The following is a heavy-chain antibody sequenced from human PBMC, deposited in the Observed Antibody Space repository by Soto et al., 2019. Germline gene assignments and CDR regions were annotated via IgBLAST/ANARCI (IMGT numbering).Heavy chain of an antibody. Sequence: EVQLVESGGTVVQPGGSMRLSCAASGFSFSDPWMHWVRHAPGKGLVWISRIKGDGSQTNYAYSVKGRFTVSRDNARNTLYLQMSSLTAEDTAFYYCGKELHDAAADYWGQGTLVQVTS. D-gene: IGHD2-2*01. CDR3: GKELHDAAADY. CDR2: IKGDGSQT. CDR1: GFSFSDPW. J-gene: IGHJ4*02. V-gene: IGHV3-74*01.